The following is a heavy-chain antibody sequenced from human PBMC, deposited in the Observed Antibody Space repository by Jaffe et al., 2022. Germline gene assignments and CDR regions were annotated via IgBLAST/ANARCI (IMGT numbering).Heavy chain of an antibody. CDR3: ARQGSGWPNDY. Sequence: QVQLQESGPGLVKPSETLSLTCTVSGGSISSSSYYWGWIRQPPGKGLEWIGTISYSGTTYYNPSLQSRVTISIDTSKNQFSLKVSSVTAADTAVYYCARQGSGWPNDYWGQGTLVTVSS. D-gene: IGHD6-19*01. CDR2: ISYSGTT. CDR1: GGSISSSSYY. J-gene: IGHJ4*02. V-gene: IGHV4-39*01.